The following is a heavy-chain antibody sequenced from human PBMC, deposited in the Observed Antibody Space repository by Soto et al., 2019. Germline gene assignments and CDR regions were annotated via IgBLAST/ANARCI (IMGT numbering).Heavy chain of an antibody. Sequence: PSETLSLTCAVYVGSFSGYYWSWMREPPGKGLEWIGEINHSGSTNYNPSLKSRVTISVDTSKNQFSLKLSSVTAADTAVYYCARRTGADVLRYFDWLPNPFDYWGQGTLVTVSS. J-gene: IGHJ4*02. CDR2: INHSGST. CDR3: ARRTGADVLRYFDWLPNPFDY. CDR1: VGSFSGYY. V-gene: IGHV4-34*01. D-gene: IGHD3-9*01.